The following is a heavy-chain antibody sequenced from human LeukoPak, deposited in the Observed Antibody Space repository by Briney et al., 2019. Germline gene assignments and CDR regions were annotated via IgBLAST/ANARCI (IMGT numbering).Heavy chain of an antibody. CDR3: ARLVSTGSGDRFDY. CDR1: GVSIWSSSYF. J-gene: IGHJ4*02. V-gene: IGHV4-39*02. D-gene: IGHD3-10*01. CDR2: IYYNGDS. Sequence: KPSETLSLTCAVSGVSIWSSSYFWGWVRQPPGKGLEWIGHIYYNGDSHYNRSLKSRVTMSVDRSNNHLSLNLTSVTATDTAVYYCARLVSTGSGDRFDYWSQGTLVPVSS.